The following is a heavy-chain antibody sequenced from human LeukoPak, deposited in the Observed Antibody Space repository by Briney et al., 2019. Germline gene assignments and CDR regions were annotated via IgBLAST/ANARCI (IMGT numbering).Heavy chain of an antibody. V-gene: IGHV3-23*01. D-gene: IGHD7-27*01. J-gene: IGHJ4*02. CDR3: AKANWVSNADAVW. CDR2: LTGSGGNT. Sequence: GGSLRLSCPASGFTFSNYATSWVRQAPGKGLEWVSGLTGSGGNTYYADSVKGRFTLSRDNSRNTVYFQLNNLRVEDTAIYYCAKANWVSNADAVWWGQGTQVTVSS. CDR1: GFTFSNYA.